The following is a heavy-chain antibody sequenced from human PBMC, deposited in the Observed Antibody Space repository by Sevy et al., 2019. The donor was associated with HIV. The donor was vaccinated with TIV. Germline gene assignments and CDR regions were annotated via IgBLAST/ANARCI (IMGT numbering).Heavy chain of an antibody. V-gene: IGHV3-21*01. CDR1: GFTFSSYA. J-gene: IGHJ4*02. CDR3: ARDLFSGGNAVYGY. CDR2: INAISSNI. D-gene: IGHD2-15*01. Sequence: GGSLRLSCAVSGFTFSSYAMNWVRQAPGKGLEWVSSINAISSNIYYADSVKGRFTIFRDNAENSLYLQMNSVRAEDTAVYYCARDLFSGGNAVYGYWGQGTLVTVSS.